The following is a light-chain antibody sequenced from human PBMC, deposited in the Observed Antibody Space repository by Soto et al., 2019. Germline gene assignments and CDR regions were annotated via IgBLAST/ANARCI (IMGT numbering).Light chain of an antibody. CDR2: ASS. CDR1: QNISTY. J-gene: IGKJ4*01. CDR3: QQSYCNILS. Sequence: DIQLTQSPSSLAASVGDRVTISCRASQNISTYVNWYQLKPGKAPKLLIFASSTLQRGVPSSFSGSGSGTDFSLTISSRQPEDVATYYCQQSYCNILSFGGGTRVELK. V-gene: IGKV1-39*01.